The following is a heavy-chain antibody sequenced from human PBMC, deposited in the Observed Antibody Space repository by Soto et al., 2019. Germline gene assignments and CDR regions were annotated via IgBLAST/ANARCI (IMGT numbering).Heavy chain of an antibody. CDR1: GGSISSSSYY. V-gene: IGHV4-39*01. Sequence: KTSETLSLTCTVSGGSISSSSYYWGWIRQPPGKGLEWIGSIYYSGSTYYNPSLKSRVTISVDTSKNQFSLKLSSVTAADTAVYYCARHGIAAAGTDFDYWGQGTLVTVSS. D-gene: IGHD6-13*01. CDR2: IYYSGST. CDR3: ARHGIAAAGTDFDY. J-gene: IGHJ4*02.